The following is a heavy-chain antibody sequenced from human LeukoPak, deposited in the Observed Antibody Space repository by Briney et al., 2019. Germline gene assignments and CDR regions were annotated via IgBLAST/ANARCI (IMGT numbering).Heavy chain of an antibody. CDR2: FDPEDGET. Sequence: ASVKVSCKVSGYTLTELSMHWVRQAPGKGLEWMGGFDPEDGETIYAQKFQGRVTITEDTSTDTAYMELSSLRSEDTAVYYCATMVRGVTWGQGTLVTVSS. J-gene: IGHJ4*02. V-gene: IGHV1-24*01. CDR3: ATMVRGVT. D-gene: IGHD3-10*01. CDR1: GYTLTELS.